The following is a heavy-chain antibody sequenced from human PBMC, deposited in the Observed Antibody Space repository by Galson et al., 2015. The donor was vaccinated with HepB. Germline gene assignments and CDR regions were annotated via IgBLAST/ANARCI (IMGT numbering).Heavy chain of an antibody. J-gene: IGHJ4*02. D-gene: IGHD2-21*01. Sequence: SLRLSCAASGFTFSSYGMHWVRQAPGKGLEWVAVIWYDGSNKYYADSVKGRFTISRDNSKNTLYLQMNSLRPEDTAVYYCAKTLIANYFDNWGQGALVTVSS. V-gene: IGHV3-33*06. CDR2: IWYDGSNK. CDR3: AKTLIANYFDN. CDR1: GFTFSSYG.